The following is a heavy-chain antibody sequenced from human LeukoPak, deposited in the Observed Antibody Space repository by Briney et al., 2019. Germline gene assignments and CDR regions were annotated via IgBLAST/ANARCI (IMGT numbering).Heavy chain of an antibody. CDR1: GYTFTGYY. Sequence: ASVKVSCKASGYTFTGYYMHWVRQAPGQGLEWMGWINPNSGGTNYAQKFQGRVTMTRDTSISTAYMELSRLRSDDTAVYYCARARPNWGSPAAFDIWGQGTMVTVSS. CDR3: ARARPNWGSPAAFDI. CDR2: INPNSGGT. J-gene: IGHJ3*02. D-gene: IGHD7-27*01. V-gene: IGHV1-2*02.